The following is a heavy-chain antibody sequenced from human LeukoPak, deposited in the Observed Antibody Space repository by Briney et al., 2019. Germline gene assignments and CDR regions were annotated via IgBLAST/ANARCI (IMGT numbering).Heavy chain of an antibody. CDR1: GFTFSSYS. D-gene: IGHD1-1*01. J-gene: IGHJ4*02. CDR3: ARFPIRREFDY. Sequence: GGSLRLSCAASGFTFSSYSMNWVRQAPGKRLEWVSSISSSSTYIYYADSVKGRFTISRDNAKNSLYLQMNSLRAEDTAVYYCARFPIRREFDYWGQGTLVTVSS. CDR2: ISSSSTYI. V-gene: IGHV3-21*01.